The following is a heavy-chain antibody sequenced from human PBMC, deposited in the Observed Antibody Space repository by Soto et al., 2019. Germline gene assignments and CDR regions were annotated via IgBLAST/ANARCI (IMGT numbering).Heavy chain of an antibody. CDR1: GFTFTDSD. V-gene: IGHV3-73*01. Sequence: PGGSLRLSCAASGFTFTDSDMHWVRQASGKGLEWLGRVRSKTYSYATAYAASVKGRFTMSRDDSKNTAYLQMNSLTTDDTAVYYCTRHTLFNSGWDIFDYWGRGTQVTVSS. D-gene: IGHD6-19*01. CDR3: TRHTLFNSGWDIFDY. CDR2: VRSKTYSYAT. J-gene: IGHJ4*02.